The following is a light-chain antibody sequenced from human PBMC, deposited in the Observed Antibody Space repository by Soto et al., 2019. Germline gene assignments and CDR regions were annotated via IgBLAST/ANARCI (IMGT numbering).Light chain of an antibody. J-gene: IGLJ1*01. V-gene: IGLV2-8*01. CDR3: KSYAGSNTYV. Sequence: QAVLTQPPSASGSPGQSVTISCTGTKSDIGVYDFVSWYQHLPGKAPRLIIYEVFQRPSGVPDRFSGSKSGNTASLTVSGLQAADEADCFRKSYAGSNTYVFGSGTKVTVL. CDR1: KSDIGVYDF. CDR2: EVF.